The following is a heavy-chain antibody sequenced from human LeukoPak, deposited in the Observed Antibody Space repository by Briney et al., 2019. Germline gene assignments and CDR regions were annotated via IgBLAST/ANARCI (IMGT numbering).Heavy chain of an antibody. CDR1: GFTFSSYD. CDR3: ERGIVGAAFDY. Sequence: GGSLRLSCAASGFTFSSYDMHWVRQATGKGLEWLSAIGTAGDTHYPGSVKGRFTISRENAKSSLYLQMNSVRAGDTAMYYCERGIVGAAFDYWGQGTVVTVP. V-gene: IGHV3-13*01. J-gene: IGHJ4*02. D-gene: IGHD1-26*01. CDR2: IGTAGDT.